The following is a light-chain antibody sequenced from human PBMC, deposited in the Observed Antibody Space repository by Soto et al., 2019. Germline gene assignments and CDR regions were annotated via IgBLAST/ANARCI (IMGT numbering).Light chain of an antibody. Sequence: EIVMTQSPATLSVSPGERATLSCRASQSVNSNLAWYQQKPGQAPRLLIYGASTRATGIPARFRGSGSGTEFTLTISSRQSEDVAVYYCQQYNNRPTFGPGTKVDIK. CDR3: QQYNNRPT. CDR2: GAS. J-gene: IGKJ3*01. V-gene: IGKV3-15*01. CDR1: QSVNSN.